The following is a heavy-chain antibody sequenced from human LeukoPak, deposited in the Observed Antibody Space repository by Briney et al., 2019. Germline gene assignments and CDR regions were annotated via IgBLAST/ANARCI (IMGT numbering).Heavy chain of an antibody. CDR1: GFIVSSNY. CDR2: ISGSAGST. Sequence: GGSLRLSCAASGFIVSSNYMNWVRQAPGKGLEWVSVISGSAGSTSYADSVKGRFTISRDNSKNTLYLQMNSLRAEDTAVYHCARGEGLFDYWGQGTLVTVSS. J-gene: IGHJ4*02. V-gene: IGHV3-53*01. CDR3: ARGEGLFDY.